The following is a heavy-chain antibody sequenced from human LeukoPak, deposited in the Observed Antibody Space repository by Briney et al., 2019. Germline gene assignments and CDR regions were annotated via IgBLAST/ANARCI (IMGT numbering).Heavy chain of an antibody. Sequence: SETLSLTCTVSGGSVSSGSYYWSWIRQPPGKGLEWIGYIYYSGSTNYNPSLKSRVTISVDTSKNQFSLQLNSVTPEDTAVYYCARGRIPGVGTVAVYFDSWGQGTLVTVSS. J-gene: IGHJ4*02. CDR2: IYYSGST. D-gene: IGHD6-19*01. CDR3: ARGRIPGVGTVAVYFDS. CDR1: GGSVSSGSYY. V-gene: IGHV4-61*01.